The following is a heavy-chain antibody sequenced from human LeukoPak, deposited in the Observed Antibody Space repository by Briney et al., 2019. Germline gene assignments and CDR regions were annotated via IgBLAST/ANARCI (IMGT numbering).Heavy chain of an antibody. D-gene: IGHD3-22*01. CDR3: PTSYSSGYYAH. CDR1: GFTFTNAW. J-gene: IGHJ4*02. Sequence: GGSLRLSCAASGFTFTNAWVTWVRQAPGKGLEWVGRIKSKTDSDTTDYAAPVKGRFTISRDDSKNMLYLQMNSLKTEDTGVYYCPTSYSSGYYAHWGQGALVTVSS. V-gene: IGHV3-15*01. CDR2: IKSKTDSDTT.